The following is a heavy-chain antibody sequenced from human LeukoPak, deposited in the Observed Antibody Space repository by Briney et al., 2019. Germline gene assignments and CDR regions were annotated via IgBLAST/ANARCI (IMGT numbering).Heavy chain of an antibody. CDR2: INMSSSYI. J-gene: IGHJ6*04. CDR3: ARARDPGGVYYGMDV. D-gene: IGHD3-16*01. CDR1: GFTFSSYS. Sequence: GGSLRLSCTASGFTFSSYSMNWVRQPPGKGLEWGSSINMSSSYIYYSNSVKSRFTISRDNAKTSLYLQINSLRAEDTAVYYCARARDPGGVYYGMDVWGKGTTVTVSS. V-gene: IGHV3-21*01.